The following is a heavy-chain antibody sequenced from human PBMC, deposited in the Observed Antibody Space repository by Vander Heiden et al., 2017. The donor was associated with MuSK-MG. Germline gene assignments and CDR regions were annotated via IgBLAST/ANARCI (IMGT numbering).Heavy chain of an antibody. CDR1: GLTFGRSG. J-gene: IGHJ4*02. CDR2: ISGSGGMT. V-gene: IGHV3-23*01. Sequence: EVQLLESGGGLAQFGGSLRLSCAVSGLTFGRSGMSWVRQAPGKGLEWVSSISGSGGMTFYTDSVKGRFTVSRDNSKNTLFLQMNSLRADDTALYYCVKRPKTAADGPFDYWGQGTLVTVSS. CDR3: VKRPKTAADGPFDY. D-gene: IGHD2-21*02.